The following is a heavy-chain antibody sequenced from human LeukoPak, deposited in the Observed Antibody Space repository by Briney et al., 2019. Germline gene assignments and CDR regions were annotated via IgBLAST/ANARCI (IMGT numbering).Heavy chain of an antibody. V-gene: IGHV4-30-2*01. J-gene: IGHJ3*02. CDR1: GGSISSGGYY. Sequence: SQTLSLTCTVSGGSISSGGYYWRWIRQPPGKGLEWIGYIYHSGSTYYNPSLKSRVTISVDRSKNQFSLKLSSVTAADTAVYYCARSTPRVGADAFDIWGQGTMVTVSS. D-gene: IGHD1-26*01. CDR2: IYHSGST. CDR3: ARSTPRVGADAFDI.